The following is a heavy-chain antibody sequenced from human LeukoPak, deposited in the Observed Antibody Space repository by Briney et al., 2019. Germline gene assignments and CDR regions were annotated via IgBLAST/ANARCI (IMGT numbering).Heavy chain of an antibody. V-gene: IGHV4-34*01. J-gene: IGHJ6*03. CDR1: GGSFSGYY. D-gene: IGHD3-16*02. CDR2: INHSGST. CDR3: ARFRLSKGYYYMDV. Sequence: SETLSLTCAVYGGSFSGYYWSWIRQPPGKGLEWIGEINHSGSTNYNPSLKSRVTISVDTSKNQFSLKLSSVTAADTAVYYCARFRLSKGYYYMDVWGKGTTVTISS.